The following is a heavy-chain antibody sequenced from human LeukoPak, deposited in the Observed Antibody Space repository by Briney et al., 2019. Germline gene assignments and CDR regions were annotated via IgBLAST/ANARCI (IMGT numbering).Heavy chain of an antibody. D-gene: IGHD4-17*01. CDR3: AKAPYGDYYYYFDY. CDR1: GFTFSSYA. CDR2: ISGSGGST. J-gene: IGHJ4*02. V-gene: IGHV3-23*01. Sequence: GGSLRLSCAASGFTFSSYAMSWVRQAPGKGLEWVSAISGSGGSTYYADSVKGRFTISRDNSKNTLYLQMNSLSAEDTAVYYCAKAPYGDYYYYFDYWGQGTLVTVSS.